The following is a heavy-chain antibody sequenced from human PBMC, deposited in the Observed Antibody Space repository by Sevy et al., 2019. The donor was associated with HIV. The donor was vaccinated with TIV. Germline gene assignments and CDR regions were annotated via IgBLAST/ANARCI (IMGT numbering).Heavy chain of an antibody. V-gene: IGHV3-30*18. CDR2: ISNDGSDK. J-gene: IGHJ6*02. CDR3: ANSRGRYEGSSWLYYYYIMDV. Sequence: GGSLRLSCVAAGFSFSRHGMHWARQAPGKGLEWVAVISNDGSDKEYEESVKGRFTVSRDNSKDTVYLQTNSLRLDDTAVYYCANSRGRYEGSSWLYYYYIMDVWGQGTTVTVSS. D-gene: IGHD2-2*01. CDR1: GFSFSRHG.